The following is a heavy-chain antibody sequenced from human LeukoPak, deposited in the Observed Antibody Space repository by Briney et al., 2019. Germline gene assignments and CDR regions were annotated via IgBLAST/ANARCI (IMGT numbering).Heavy chain of an antibody. V-gene: IGHV1-18*01. D-gene: IGHD6-19*01. CDR2: ISAYNGNT. Sequence: ASVKVSCKASGYTFTSYGISWVRQAPGQGLEWMGWISAYNGNTNYAQKLQGRVTMTTDTSTSTAYMELRSLRSDDTAVYYCARDSSGGWYRVPEIDYWGQGTLVTVSS. CDR1: GYTFTSYG. CDR3: ARDSSGGWYRVPEIDY. J-gene: IGHJ4*02.